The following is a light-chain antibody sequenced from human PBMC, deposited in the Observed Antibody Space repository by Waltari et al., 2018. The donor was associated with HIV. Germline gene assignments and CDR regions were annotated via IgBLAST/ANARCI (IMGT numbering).Light chain of an antibody. V-gene: IGKV4-1*01. CDR3: QQYYSSPLT. J-gene: IGKJ4*01. CDR1: QSVFFGSNNKNY. CDR2: WAS. Sequence: IVMTQSPDSLTVSLGERATINCKSSQSVFFGSNNKNYLAWYQQKPGQPPKLLFYWASTRESGVPDRFSVSGSGTDFTLTISSLRTEDVAVYYCQQYYSSPLTFGRGTKVEI.